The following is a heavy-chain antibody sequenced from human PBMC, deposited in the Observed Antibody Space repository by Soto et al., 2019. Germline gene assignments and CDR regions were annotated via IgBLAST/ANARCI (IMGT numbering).Heavy chain of an antibody. V-gene: IGHV4-30-4*01. CDR2: IYYSGST. CDR3: AREMNYDFWSGPYHYYYYGMDV. CDR1: GGSISSGDYY. D-gene: IGHD3-3*01. Sequence: PSETLSLTCTVSGGSISSGDYYWSWIRQPPGKGLEWIGYIYYSGSTYYNPSLKSRVTISVDTSKNQFSLKLSSVTAADTAVYYCAREMNYDFWSGPYHYYYYGMDVWGQGTTVT. J-gene: IGHJ6*02.